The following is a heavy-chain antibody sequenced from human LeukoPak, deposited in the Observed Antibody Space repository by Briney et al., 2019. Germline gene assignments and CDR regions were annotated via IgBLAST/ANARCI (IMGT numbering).Heavy chain of an antibody. CDR2: ISESGDVT. D-gene: IGHD6-6*01. CDR1: GFTFINYP. CDR3: ARDSSHYLGSSDY. Sequence: GGSLRLSCEASGFTFINYPMSVVRQAPCRGLEWVSVISESGDVTHYADAMKGRFTISRDNAKNTLNLQMNSLRAEDTARYYCARDSSHYLGSSDYWGQGTLVTVSS. J-gene: IGHJ4*02. V-gene: IGHV3-23*01.